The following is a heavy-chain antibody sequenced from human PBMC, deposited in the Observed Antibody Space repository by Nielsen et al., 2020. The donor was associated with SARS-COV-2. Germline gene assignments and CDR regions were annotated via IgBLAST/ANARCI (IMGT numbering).Heavy chain of an antibody. CDR3: ARRADHGMDV. CDR1: GGSISSYS. J-gene: IGHJ6*02. Sequence: GSLRLSCTVSGGSISSYSWSWIRRPPGKGLEWIGYIYYSGGTSYNPSLKSRVTISVATSKNQFSLKLSSVTAADTAVYYCARRADHGMDVWGQGTTVTVSS. CDR2: IYYSGGT. V-gene: IGHV4-59*08.